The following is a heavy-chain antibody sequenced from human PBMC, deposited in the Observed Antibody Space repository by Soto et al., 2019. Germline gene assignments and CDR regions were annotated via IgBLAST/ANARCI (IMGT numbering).Heavy chain of an antibody. Sequence: EAQLLESGGGLVQPGGSLRLSCDASRFTFSTFAMSWVRQAPGQGLEWVSVISGSGGVTYYADSVKGRFTISRDNSKNTLFLQMNSLRVEDTAVYYCANRGITIFGVVTNYYSGVDVWGQGTTVTVSS. V-gene: IGHV3-23*01. CDR1: RFTFSTFA. J-gene: IGHJ6*02. CDR3: ANRGITIFGVVTNYYSGVDV. CDR2: ISGSGGVT. D-gene: IGHD3-3*01.